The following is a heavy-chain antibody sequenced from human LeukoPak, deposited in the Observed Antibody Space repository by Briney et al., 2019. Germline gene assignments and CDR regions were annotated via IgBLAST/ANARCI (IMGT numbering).Heavy chain of an antibody. Sequence: GGALRLSCAASGFTFTTYWMAWVRQAPGKGLEWVANIKQDGSEKYYVDSVKGRFTISRDNAENSLYLQMNSLRAEDTAVYYCARDSDGVLDYWGQGTLVTVSS. CDR3: ARDSDGVLDY. J-gene: IGHJ4*02. V-gene: IGHV3-7*04. D-gene: IGHD3-10*01. CDR1: GFTFTTYW. CDR2: IKQDGSEK.